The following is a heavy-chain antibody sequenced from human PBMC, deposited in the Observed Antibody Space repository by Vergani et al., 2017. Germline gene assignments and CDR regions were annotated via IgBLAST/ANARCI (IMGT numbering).Heavy chain of an antibody. Sequence: QVQLVESGGGLVKPGGSLRLSCAASGFTFSDYYMSWIRQAPGKGLEWVSYISSSSSYTNYADSVKGRFTISRENAKNSLYLQMNSLRAEDTAVYYCARERTQVIAVAGPYVNYYYYGMDVWGQGTTVTVSS. D-gene: IGHD6-19*01. CDR1: GFTFSDYY. CDR2: ISSSSSYT. V-gene: IGHV3-11*06. CDR3: ARERTQVIAVAGPYVNYYYYGMDV. J-gene: IGHJ6*02.